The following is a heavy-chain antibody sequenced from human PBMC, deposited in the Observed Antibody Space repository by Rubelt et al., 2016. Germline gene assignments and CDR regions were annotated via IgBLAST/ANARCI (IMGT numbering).Heavy chain of an antibody. V-gene: IGHV3-23*01. CDR2: ISYSGGDT. D-gene: IGHD3-10*01. CDR3: ASWFFRVDY. J-gene: IGHJ4*02. CDR1: GFTFSNYA. Sequence: VQPGGSLRLSCAASGFTFSNYAMSWVRQAPGKGLEWVAAISYSGGDTYYADSVKGRFTISRDNAKNTLYLQMNSLRAEDTAVYFCASWFFRVDYWGQGTLVTVSS.